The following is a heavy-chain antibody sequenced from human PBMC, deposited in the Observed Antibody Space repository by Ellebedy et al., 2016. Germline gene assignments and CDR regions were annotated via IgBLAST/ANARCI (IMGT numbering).Heavy chain of an antibody. CDR3: AREFCSGGTCYSLFDF. CDR2: INGDGGIT. J-gene: IGHJ4*02. D-gene: IGHD2-15*01. Sequence: GGSLRLSXAASGFTFSTYYMNWVRQAPGKGLVWVSHINGDGGITTYADSVKGRFTISRDNAKNALYLQMNSLRAEDTAVYYCAREFCSGGTCYSLFDFWGQGTLVTVSS. CDR1: GFTFSTYY. V-gene: IGHV3-74*01.